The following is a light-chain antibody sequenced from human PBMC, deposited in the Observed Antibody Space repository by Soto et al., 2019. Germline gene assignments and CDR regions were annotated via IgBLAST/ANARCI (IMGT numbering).Light chain of an antibody. CDR1: SSNIESNT. Sequence: QSVLTQSPSASGTPGQRVTVSCSGSSSNIESNTVNWYQQLPGTAPKLLIYSNNQRPSGVPDRFSGSKSGTSASLAISGLQSGDEADYYCAAWDDSLNAYVFGPGTKVTVL. CDR3: AAWDDSLNAYV. J-gene: IGLJ1*01. V-gene: IGLV1-44*01. CDR2: SNN.